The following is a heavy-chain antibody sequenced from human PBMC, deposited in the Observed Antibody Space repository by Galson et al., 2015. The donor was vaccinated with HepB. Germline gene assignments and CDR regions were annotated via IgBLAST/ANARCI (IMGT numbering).Heavy chain of an antibody. V-gene: IGHV3-30-3*01. Sequence: SLRLSCAASGFTFSSYAMHWVRQAPGKGLEWVAVISYDGSNKYYADSVKGRFTISRDNSKNTLYLQMNSLRAEDTAVYYCARVSGGDYVWGSYRYYYGMDVWGQGTTVTVSS. D-gene: IGHD3-16*02. CDR2: ISYDGSNK. CDR3: ARVSGGDYVWGSYRYYYGMDV. J-gene: IGHJ6*02. CDR1: GFTFSSYA.